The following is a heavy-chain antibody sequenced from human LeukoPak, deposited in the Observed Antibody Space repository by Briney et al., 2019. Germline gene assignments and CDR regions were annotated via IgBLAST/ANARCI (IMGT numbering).Heavy chain of an antibody. D-gene: IGHD6-6*01. J-gene: IGHJ6*03. CDR2: IYYSGST. Sequence: PSETLSLTCTVSGGSISSYYWSWIRQPPGKGLEWIGSIYYSGSTYYNPSLKSRVTISVDTSKNQFSLKLSSVTAADTAVYYCASGGYSSSSFSYYYYMDVWGKGTTVTVSS. V-gene: IGHV4-39*07. CDR1: GGSISSYY. CDR3: ASGGYSSSSFSYYYYMDV.